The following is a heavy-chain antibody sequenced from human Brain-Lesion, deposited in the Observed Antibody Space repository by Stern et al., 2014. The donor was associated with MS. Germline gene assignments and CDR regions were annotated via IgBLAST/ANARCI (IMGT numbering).Heavy chain of an antibody. J-gene: IGHJ5*02. Sequence: EVQLVESGGGLVKPGGSLRLSCAASGFNLSSYAMNWVRQAPGKGLERVPSISSSSTYIYYADSVKGRFTISRDNAKNSLYLQMNSLRAEDTAVYYCASSIVVVPAAENKGFDPWGQGTLVTVSS. CDR2: ISSSSTYI. CDR3: ASSIVVVPAAENKGFDP. D-gene: IGHD2-2*01. V-gene: IGHV3-21*01. CDR1: GFNLSSYA.